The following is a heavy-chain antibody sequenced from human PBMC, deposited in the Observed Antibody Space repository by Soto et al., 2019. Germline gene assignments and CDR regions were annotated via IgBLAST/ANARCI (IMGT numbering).Heavy chain of an antibody. J-gene: IGHJ4*01. CDR2: IKSKTDGGTT. CDR3: PTDSYSTMIVVRFDY. D-gene: IGHD3-22*01. CDR1: GDYSSNGC. V-gene: IGHV3-15*07. Sequence: VGCRRLGWAAAGDYSSNGCMNWERKATGQGLEWVGRIKSKTDGGTTDFAAPVKGRFAISRDDSKDMVYLQMNSLKTEDTGIYYCPTDSYSTMIVVRFDYWGHGTLVTVPS.